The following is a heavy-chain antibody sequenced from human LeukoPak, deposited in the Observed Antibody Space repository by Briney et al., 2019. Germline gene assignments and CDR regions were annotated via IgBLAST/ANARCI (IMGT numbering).Heavy chain of an antibody. Sequence: GGSLRLSCAASGFTFSSYAMHWVRQAPGEGLEWVAVISYDGSNKYYADSVKGRFTISRDNSKNTLYLQMNSLRAEDTAVYYCAREIRSIAAYWSDPWGQGTLVTVSS. V-gene: IGHV3-30*04. CDR1: GFTFSSYA. CDR3: AREIRSIAAYWSDP. J-gene: IGHJ5*02. CDR2: ISYDGSNK. D-gene: IGHD6-6*01.